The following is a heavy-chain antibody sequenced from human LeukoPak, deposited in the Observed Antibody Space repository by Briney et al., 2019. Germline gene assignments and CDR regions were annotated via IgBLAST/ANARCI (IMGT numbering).Heavy chain of an antibody. Sequence: ASVKVSCKASGYTFTSYGISWVRQAPGQGLEWMGWISAYNGNTNYAQKLQGRVTMTTDTSTSTAYMELRSLRSDGTAVYYCARDTGPGIAVAGTSYWGQGTLVTVSS. J-gene: IGHJ4*02. V-gene: IGHV1-18*01. CDR2: ISAYNGNT. CDR1: GYTFTSYG. D-gene: IGHD6-19*01. CDR3: ARDTGPGIAVAGTSY.